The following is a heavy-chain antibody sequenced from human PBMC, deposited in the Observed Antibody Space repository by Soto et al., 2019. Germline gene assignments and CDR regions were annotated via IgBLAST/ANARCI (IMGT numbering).Heavy chain of an antibody. CDR3: VMVDNYVTPTPQDV. Sequence: QVQLVQSGDEVKKPGASVKVSCKASGYIFVNYGIAWVRQAPGQGLEWMGWISPYTGNTHSATKVQGRLTMTTDTSTSTAYMDLWSLTSDDTAMYYCVMVDNYVTPTPQDVWGQGTTVTVSS. V-gene: IGHV1-18*01. CDR2: ISPYTGNT. J-gene: IGHJ6*02. CDR1: GYIFVNYG. D-gene: IGHD3-16*01.